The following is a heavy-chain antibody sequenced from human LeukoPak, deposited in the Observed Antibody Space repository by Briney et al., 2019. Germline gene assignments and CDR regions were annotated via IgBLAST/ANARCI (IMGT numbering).Heavy chain of an antibody. D-gene: IGHD6-19*01. CDR2: ISAYNGHT. CDR1: GYAFSSYG. V-gene: IGHV1-18*04. J-gene: IGHJ4*02. CDR3: ARGPGIAVAGVFDY. Sequence: ASVKVSCKASGYAFSSYGIKRVRHAPGQELEWMGWISAYNGHTNYVQKMQGRVTMTTDTSTNTAYMELRSLRSDDTAVYYCARGPGIAVAGVFDYWGQGSLVTVSS.